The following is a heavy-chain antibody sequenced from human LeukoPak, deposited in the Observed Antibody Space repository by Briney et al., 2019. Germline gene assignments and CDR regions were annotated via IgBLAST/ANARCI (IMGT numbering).Heavy chain of an antibody. Sequence: SETLSLTCTVSGGSISSYYWSWIRQPPGKGLEWIGEVHLDGRTNFNPSLKSRLTMSVDLSENHVSLKLTSVTAADTAVYYCAGEGGFYRPLDYSGQGTLVTVSS. CDR3: AGEGGFYRPLDY. CDR1: GGSISSYY. V-gene: IGHV4-59*12. CDR2: VHLDGRT. J-gene: IGHJ4*02. D-gene: IGHD5-12*01.